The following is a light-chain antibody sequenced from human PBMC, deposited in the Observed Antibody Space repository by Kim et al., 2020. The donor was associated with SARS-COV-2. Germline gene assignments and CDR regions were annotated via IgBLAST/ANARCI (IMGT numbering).Light chain of an antibody. CDR1: QSVGSRY. CDR2: GAS. V-gene: IGKV3-20*01. CDR3: QQYLISPWT. J-gene: IGKJ1*01. Sequence: EIVVTQSPDTLSLSPGERATLSCRASQSVGSRYLAWYQQKPGQAPRLLIYGASSRATGIPDRFSGSGSGTDFTLAINRLEPEDFAVYYCQQYLISPWTFGQGTKVDIK.